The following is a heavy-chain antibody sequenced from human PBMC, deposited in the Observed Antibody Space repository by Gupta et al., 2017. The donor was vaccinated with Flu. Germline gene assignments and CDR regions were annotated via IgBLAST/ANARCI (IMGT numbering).Heavy chain of an antibody. CDR2: ISSSSIYI. V-gene: IGHV3-21*01. CDR3: ATWYCSSSSCNPTYYYYYMDV. D-gene: IGHD2-2*01. J-gene: IGHJ6*03. Sequence: VRQAPGKGLEWVSSISSSSIYIYYAESVKGRFTISRDNAKNSLYLQMNSLRAEDTAVYYCATWYCSSSSCNPTYYYYYMDVWCKGTTVTVSS.